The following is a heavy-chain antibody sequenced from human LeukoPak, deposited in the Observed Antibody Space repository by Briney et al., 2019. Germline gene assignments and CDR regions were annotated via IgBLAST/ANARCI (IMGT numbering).Heavy chain of an antibody. V-gene: IGHV4-39*01. CDR2: IYYSGST. D-gene: IGHD3-10*01. CDR1: GGSISSSSYY. Sequence: SETLSLTCTVSGGSISSSSYYWGWIRQPPGKGLEWIGSIYYSGSTYYDPSLKSRVTISVDTSKNQFSLKLSSVTAADTAVYYCAIRLWFGELLYDYWGQGTLVTVSS. J-gene: IGHJ4*02. CDR3: AIRLWFGELLYDY.